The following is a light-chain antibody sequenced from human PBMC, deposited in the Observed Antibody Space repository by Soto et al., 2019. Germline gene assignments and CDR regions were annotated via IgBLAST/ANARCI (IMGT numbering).Light chain of an antibody. Sequence: QSVLTQPASVSGSPGQSITISCTGSSSNIGANYDVHWYQSLPGTAPKLLIYANSNRPSGVPDRFSGSKSGTSASLAITGLQAEDEADYYCQSYDSSLSGSYVFGTGTKVTVL. CDR1: SSNIGANYD. J-gene: IGLJ1*01. V-gene: IGLV1-40*01. CDR3: QSYDSSLSGSYV. CDR2: ANS.